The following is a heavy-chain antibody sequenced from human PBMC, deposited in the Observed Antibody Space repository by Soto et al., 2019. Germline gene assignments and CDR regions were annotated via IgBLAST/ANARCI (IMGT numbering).Heavy chain of an antibody. CDR3: ARGRLVPAVNFDY. CDR2: IYYSGTT. V-gene: IGHV4-31*03. Sequence: PAETLSLTCSVSGASISSGGYYWNWIRQHPGKGLEWIGYIYYSGTTYYNPSLKSRVTISVDTSKNQFSLKLNSVTAADTAVYYCARGRLVPAVNFDYWGQGALVTVSS. J-gene: IGHJ4*02. D-gene: IGHD2-2*01. CDR1: GASISSGGYY.